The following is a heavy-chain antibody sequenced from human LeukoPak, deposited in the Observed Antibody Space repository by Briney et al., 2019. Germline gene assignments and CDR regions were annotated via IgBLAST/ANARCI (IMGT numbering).Heavy chain of an antibody. Sequence: NPSETLSLTCAVYGVSFSGYYWSWIRQPPGKGLEWIGEINHSGSTNYNPSLKSRVTISVDTSKNQYSLKLSSVTAADTAVYYCARRFENYYYYMDVWGKGTTVTISS. CDR3: ARRFENYYYYMDV. CDR2: INHSGST. D-gene: IGHD3-3*01. J-gene: IGHJ6*03. V-gene: IGHV4-34*01. CDR1: GVSFSGYY.